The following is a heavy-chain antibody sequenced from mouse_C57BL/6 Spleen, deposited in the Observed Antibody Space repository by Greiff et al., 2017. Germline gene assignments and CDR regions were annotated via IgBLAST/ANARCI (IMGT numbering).Heavy chain of an antibody. CDR2: IWTGGGT. V-gene: IGHV2-9-1*01. Sequence: VKLEESGPGLVAPSQSLSITCTVSGFSLTSYAISWVRQPPGKGLEWLGVIWTGGGTNYNSALKSRLSISKDNSKSQVFLKMNSLQTDDTARYYCARGDYGSSYYAMDYWGQGTSVTVSS. J-gene: IGHJ4*01. CDR1: GFSLTSYA. CDR3: ARGDYGSSYYAMDY. D-gene: IGHD1-1*01.